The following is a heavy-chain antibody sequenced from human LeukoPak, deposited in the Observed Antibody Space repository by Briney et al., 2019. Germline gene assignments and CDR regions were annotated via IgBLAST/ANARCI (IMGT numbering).Heavy chain of an antibody. Sequence: SETLSLTCTVSGGSISSYYWSWIRQPPGKGLEWIGYIYYSGSTNYKPSLKSRVTISVDTSKNQFSLKVSSVTAADTAVYYCARDGARYCSSTSCWIRGAFDIWGQGTMVTVSS. D-gene: IGHD2-2*01. CDR3: ARDGARYCSSTSCWIRGAFDI. CDR1: GGSISSYY. CDR2: IYYSGST. V-gene: IGHV4-59*12. J-gene: IGHJ3*02.